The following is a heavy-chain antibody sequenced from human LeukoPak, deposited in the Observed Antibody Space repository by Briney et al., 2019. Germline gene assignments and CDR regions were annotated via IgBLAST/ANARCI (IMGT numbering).Heavy chain of an antibody. D-gene: IGHD6-19*01. CDR2: ISAGGENT. CDR3: AKSEGSSSARRIDY. Sequence: GGSLRLSCAASGFTFTTYAMSWVRQAPGKGLEWVSGISAGGENTDYADSVKGRFTISRDNSKNTLYLQVNSLRAEDTAAYCCAKSEGSSSARRIDYWGQGTLVTVSS. CDR1: GFTFTTYA. V-gene: IGHV3-23*01. J-gene: IGHJ4*02.